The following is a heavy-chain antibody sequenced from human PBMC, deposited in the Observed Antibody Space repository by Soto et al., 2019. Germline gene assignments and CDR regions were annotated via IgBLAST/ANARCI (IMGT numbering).Heavy chain of an antibody. CDR3: ARDSGGGATFFDY. V-gene: IGHV3-33*01. CDR1: GFTFSSYG. CDR2: IWYDGSNK. J-gene: IGHJ4*02. Sequence: QVQLVESGGGVVQPGRSLRLSCAASGFTFSSYGMHWVRQAPGKGLEWVAVIWYDGSNKYYADSVKGRFTISRDNSKNTLCLQMNSLRAEDTAVYYCARDSGGGATFFDYWGQGTLVTVSS. D-gene: IGHD3-16*01.